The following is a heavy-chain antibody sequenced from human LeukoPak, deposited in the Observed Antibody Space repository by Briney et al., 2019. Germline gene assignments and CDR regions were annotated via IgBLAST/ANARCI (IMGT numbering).Heavy chain of an antibody. D-gene: IGHD3-10*01. V-gene: IGHV3-23*01. CDR3: ARLWFGDLLYPLDY. Sequence: GGSLRLSCAASGFTFSSYAMSWVRQAPGKGLEWVSAISGSGGSTYCADSVKGRFTISRDNSKNTLYLQMNSLRAEDTAVYYCARLWFGDLLYPLDYGGQGTLVTVSS. CDR2: ISGSGGST. J-gene: IGHJ4*02. CDR1: GFTFSSYA.